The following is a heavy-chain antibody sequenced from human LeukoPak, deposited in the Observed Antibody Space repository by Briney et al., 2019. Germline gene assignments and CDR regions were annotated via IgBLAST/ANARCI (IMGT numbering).Heavy chain of an antibody. J-gene: IGHJ6*03. CDR3: ARDRLLEDRDFQYYCYMDV. Sequence: GGSLRLSCTASGVTFSSYSMSWVRQAPGKGLEWVANIKQDGSEKYYVDSVKGLFTLSRDNAKNSLHPQMNSLSAEDTAVYYCARDRLLEDRDFQYYCYMDVWGIGTTVTVSS. CDR2: IKQDGSEK. CDR1: GVTFSSYS. V-gene: IGHV3-7*01. D-gene: IGHD2-21*01.